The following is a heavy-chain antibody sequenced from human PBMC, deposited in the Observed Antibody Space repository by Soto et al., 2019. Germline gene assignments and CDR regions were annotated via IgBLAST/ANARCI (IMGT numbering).Heavy chain of an antibody. V-gene: IGHV4-34*01. J-gene: IGHJ6*02. Sequence: QVQLQQWGAGLLKPPETLSLTCAVYGGSLSGYYWSWIRQPPGKGLEWIGEINHDGSTNYNPSLKSRVTIPIDTSNNQFSLKASSVTAADTAVYYCARGRRPPGDDVLRFFEWPSLNYGLDVWGQGATVTVSS. D-gene: IGHD3-3*01. CDR3: ARGRRPPGDDVLRFFEWPSLNYGLDV. CDR2: INHDGST. CDR1: GGSLSGYY.